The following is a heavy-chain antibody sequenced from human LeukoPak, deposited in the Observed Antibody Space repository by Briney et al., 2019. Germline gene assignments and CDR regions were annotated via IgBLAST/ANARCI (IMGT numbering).Heavy chain of an antibody. Sequence: GASVKVSCKASGYTFTNYYMHWVRQATGQGLEWMGWMNPNSGNTGYAQKFQGRVTMTRNTSISTAYMELSSLRSEDTAVYYCARGGGSYAHDAFDIWGQGTMVTVSS. CDR3: ARGGGSYAHDAFDI. J-gene: IGHJ3*02. V-gene: IGHV1-8*02. CDR2: MNPNSGNT. D-gene: IGHD1-26*01. CDR1: GYTFTNYY.